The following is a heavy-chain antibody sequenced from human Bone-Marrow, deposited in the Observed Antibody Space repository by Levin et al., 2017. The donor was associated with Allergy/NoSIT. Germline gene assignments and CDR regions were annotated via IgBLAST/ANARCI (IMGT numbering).Heavy chain of an antibody. CDR2: INVENGDT. J-gene: IGHJ6*03. D-gene: IGHD3-3*01. V-gene: IGHV1-18*01. CDR1: GYSFTNYG. Sequence: ASVKVSCKTSGYSFTNYGITWVRQAPGQGFEWMGWINVENGDTNYGQKFQGRVSMTTDTSTSTVYMELRSLRPDDTAVYYCARVARDAFGVVVEYYHYPDVWGKGTTVTVSS. CDR3: ARVARDAFGVVVEYYHYPDV.